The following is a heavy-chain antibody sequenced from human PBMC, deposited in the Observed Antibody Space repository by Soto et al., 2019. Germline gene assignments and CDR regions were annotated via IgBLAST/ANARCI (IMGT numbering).Heavy chain of an antibody. CDR1: GYTFSGYY. CDR3: ASSLTEGYCTITGCYTRPLYGMDV. Sequence: QEQLVQSGAEGKKPGASVKVSCKASGYTFSGYYIHWLRQAPGQGLEWMGWINPNSGGTNYAQKFQGRVTVTRDTPTSTAYMELSRLTSDDTAVYYCASSLTEGYCTITGCYTRPLYGMDVWGQGTTVTVSS. V-gene: IGHV1-2*02. D-gene: IGHD2-2*02. J-gene: IGHJ6*02. CDR2: INPNSGGT.